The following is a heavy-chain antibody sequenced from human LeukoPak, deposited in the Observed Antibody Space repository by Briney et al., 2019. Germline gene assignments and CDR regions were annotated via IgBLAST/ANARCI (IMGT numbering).Heavy chain of an antibody. D-gene: IGHD3-22*01. J-gene: IGHJ4*02. V-gene: IGHV1-2*04. CDR1: GYTFTGYY. CDR3: ARGTMIVEYYFDY. CDR2: INPNSGGT. Sequence: ASVKVSCKASGYTFTGYYMHWVRQAPGQGLEWMGWINPNSGGTNYAQKFQGWVTMTRDTSTSTAYMELSRLRSDDTAVYYCARGTMIVEYYFDYWGQGTLVTVSS.